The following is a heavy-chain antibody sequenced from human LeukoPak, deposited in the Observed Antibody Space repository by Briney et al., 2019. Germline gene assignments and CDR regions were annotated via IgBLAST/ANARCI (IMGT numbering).Heavy chain of an antibody. CDR3: ARISSSNWYNERGAFDV. J-gene: IGHJ3*01. CDR1: GGSISSYY. V-gene: IGHV4-59*01. D-gene: IGHD6-13*01. Sequence: ASETLSLTCTVSGGSISSYYWSWVRQPPGKGLEWIGFVYYTGSTNYSPSLKSRVTISVDTSKNQFSLRLRSVTAADTAVYYCARISSSNWYNERGAFDVWGQGTMVTVSS. CDR2: VYYTGST.